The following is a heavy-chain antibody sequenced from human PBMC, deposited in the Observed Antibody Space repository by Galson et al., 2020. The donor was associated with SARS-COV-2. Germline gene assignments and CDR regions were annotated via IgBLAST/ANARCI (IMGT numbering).Heavy chain of an antibody. J-gene: IGHJ6*03. CDR2: ISRGGDTT. CDR1: GFTFSKFA. CDR3: VKDWTGTRCPCMDV. V-gene: IGHV3-23*01. D-gene: IGHD2-2*01. Sequence: GGSLRLSCTASGFTFSKFAMTWVRQAPGTGPEWVTTISRGGDTTFYARSVRGRFTISRDNSQNTLYLQMSSLRADDTAVYYCVKDWTGTRCPCMDVWGKGTTVTVSS.